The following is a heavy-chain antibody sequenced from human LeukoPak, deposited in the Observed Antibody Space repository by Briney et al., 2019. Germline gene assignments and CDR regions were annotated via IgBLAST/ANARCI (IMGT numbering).Heavy chain of an antibody. V-gene: IGHV3-66*01. CDR3: AKDQALYYYDSSGYLDY. CDR2: IYSGGST. J-gene: IGHJ4*02. D-gene: IGHD3-22*01. Sequence: GGSLRLSCAASGFTVSSNYMSWVRQAPGKGLEWVSVIYSGGSTYYADSVKGRFTISRDNSKNTLYLQMNSLRAEDTAVYYCAKDQALYYYDSSGYLDYWGQGTLVTVSS. CDR1: GFTVSSNY.